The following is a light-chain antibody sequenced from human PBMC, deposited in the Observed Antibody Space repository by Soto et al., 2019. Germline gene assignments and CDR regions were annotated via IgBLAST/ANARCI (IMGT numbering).Light chain of an antibody. CDR3: QQYSTYPYT. Sequence: MTQSPATLSASVGDRVTITCRASQSISTFLAWYQQIPGQAPKLLLYDASILHSGVPSRFSGSASGTEFTLTINSLQPDDFVTYSCQQYSTYPYTFGQGTKLEIK. CDR2: DAS. J-gene: IGKJ2*01. V-gene: IGKV1-5*01. CDR1: QSISTF.